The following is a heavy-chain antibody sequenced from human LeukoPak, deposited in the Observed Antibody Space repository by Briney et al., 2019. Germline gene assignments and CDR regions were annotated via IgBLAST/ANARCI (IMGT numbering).Heavy chain of an antibody. CDR2: INHSGST. Sequence: PSETLSLTCTVSGGSISSGGYYWSWIRQPPGKGLEWIGEINHSGSTNYNPSLKSRVTISVDTSKNQFSLKLSSVTAADTAVYYCARGFTRITMIVVGPYFDYWGQGTLVTVSS. CDR3: ARGFTRITMIVVGPYFDY. D-gene: IGHD3-22*01. J-gene: IGHJ4*02. V-gene: IGHV4-39*07. CDR1: GGSISSGGYY.